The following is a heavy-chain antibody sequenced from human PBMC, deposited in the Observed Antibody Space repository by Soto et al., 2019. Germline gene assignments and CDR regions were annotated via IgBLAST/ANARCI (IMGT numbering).Heavy chain of an antibody. CDR2: ISSDGHHQ. Sequence: VGSLRLYCATSGFSFNDYAMYWVRQAPGQGLEWVAIISSDGHHQFYLDNLRGRFTVSRDNSKDTLYLQMNSLRPEDTAVYYCSRGTYYPQSSGLHADYWGPGTVVTVSS. D-gene: IGHD3-22*01. CDR1: GFSFNDYA. V-gene: IGHV3-30*03. CDR3: SRGTYYPQSSGLHADY. J-gene: IGHJ4*02.